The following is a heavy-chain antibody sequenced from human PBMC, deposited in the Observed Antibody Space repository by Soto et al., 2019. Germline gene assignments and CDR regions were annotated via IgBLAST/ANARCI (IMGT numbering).Heavy chain of an antibody. CDR3: ASAHLYRTSPKNAFDI. D-gene: IGHD3-10*01. V-gene: IGHV1-18*01. J-gene: IGHJ3*02. CDR2: ISTYNGNP. CDR1: GYTFTSYG. Sequence: QVQLVQSGPEVKKPGASVKVSCKASGYTFTSYGIAWVRQAPGQGLEWMGWISTYNGNPNYAQKLQGRVTMTTDTSPGTAYMERRSLRSDDTAVFYWASAHLYRTSPKNAFDIWGQGTVVTVSS.